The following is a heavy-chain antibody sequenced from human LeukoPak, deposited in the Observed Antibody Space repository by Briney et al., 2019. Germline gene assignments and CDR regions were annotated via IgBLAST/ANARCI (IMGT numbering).Heavy chain of an antibody. CDR3: ARVTHYDFWSGYQTHYYYCNMDG. D-gene: IGHD3-3*01. CDR1: GGSISSSAYY. V-gene: IGHV4-39*07. J-gene: IGHJ6*03. Sequence: PSETLSLTCSVSGGSISSSAYYWGWIRQPPGQGLEWIGSIYYSGNTYYNPSLKSPVTISIDTSKNQFSLRLISVTAADTAVYYCARVTHYDFWSGYQTHYYYCNMDGWRKATTVTVSS. CDR2: IYYSGNT.